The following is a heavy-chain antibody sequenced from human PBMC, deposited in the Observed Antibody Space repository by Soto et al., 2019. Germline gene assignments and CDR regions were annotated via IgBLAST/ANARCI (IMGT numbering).Heavy chain of an antibody. CDR1: GFTFSSYA. CDR2: ISYDGSNK. V-gene: IGHV3-30-3*01. CDR3: ARDYYDSSGYYTPRYGMDV. J-gene: IGHJ6*02. D-gene: IGHD3-22*01. Sequence: GGSLRLSCAASGFTFSSYAMHWVRQAPGKGLDWVAVISYDGSNKYYADSVKGRFTISRDNSKNTLYLQMNSLRAEDTAVYYCARDYYDSSGYYTPRYGMDVWGQGTTVTVSS.